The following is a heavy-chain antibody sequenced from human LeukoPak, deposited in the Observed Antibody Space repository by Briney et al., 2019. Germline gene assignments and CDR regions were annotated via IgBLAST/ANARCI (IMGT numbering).Heavy chain of an antibody. CDR2: INRDGSST. J-gene: IGHJ4*02. CDR3: ARWYCSSTSCLFDY. V-gene: IGHV3-74*01. D-gene: IGHD2-2*01. Sequence: GGPLRLSCAASGFTFSSYWTHWVRQAPGKGLVWVSRINRDGSSTSYADSVKGRFTISRDNAKNTLYLQMNSLRAEDTAVYYCARWYCSSTSCLFDYWGQGTLVTVSS. CDR1: GFTFSSYW.